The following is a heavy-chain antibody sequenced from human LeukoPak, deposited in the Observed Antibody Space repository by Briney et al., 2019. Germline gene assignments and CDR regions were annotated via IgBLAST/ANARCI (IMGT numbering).Heavy chain of an antibody. Sequence: SVKVSCKASVGTFSSYAISWVRQAPGQGLEWMGGIIPIFGTANYAQKFQGRVTSTTDESTSTAYMELSSLRSEDTAVYYCARGFYYDFWSGYYVYWGQGTLVTVSS. CDR3: ARGFYYDFWSGYYVY. CDR1: VGTFSSYA. J-gene: IGHJ4*02. CDR2: IIPIFGTA. D-gene: IGHD3-3*01. V-gene: IGHV1-69*05.